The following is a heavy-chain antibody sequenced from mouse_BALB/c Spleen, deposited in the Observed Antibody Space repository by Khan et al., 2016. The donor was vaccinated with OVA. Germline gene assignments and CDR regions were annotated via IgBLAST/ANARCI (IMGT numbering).Heavy chain of an antibody. V-gene: IGHV1-4*01. Sequence: QVQLKESGAELARPGASVKMSCKASGYTFTSYTLHWIKLRPGQGLEWIGFINPSNGYTNYNQKFKDKATLTADKSSTTVYMQLSSLTSDDSAVYNCVRDGAYHRNDGWFAYWGQGTLVTVSA. CDR3: VRDGAYHRNDGWFAY. D-gene: IGHD2-14*01. J-gene: IGHJ3*01. CDR1: GYTFTSYT. CDR2: INPSNGYT.